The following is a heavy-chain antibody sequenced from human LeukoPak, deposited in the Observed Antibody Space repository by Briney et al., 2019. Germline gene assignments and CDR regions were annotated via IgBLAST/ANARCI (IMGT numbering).Heavy chain of an antibody. J-gene: IGHJ5*02. V-gene: IGHV4-34*01. CDR1: GGSFSGYY. CDR2: INHSGST. CDR3: VYSSSWYTARVEH. Sequence: SETLSLTCAVYGGSFSGYYWSWIRQPPGKGLEWIGEINHSGSTNYNPSLKSRVTISVDTSKNQFSLKLSSVTAADTAVYYCVYSSSWYTARVEHWGQGTLVTVSS. D-gene: IGHD6-13*01.